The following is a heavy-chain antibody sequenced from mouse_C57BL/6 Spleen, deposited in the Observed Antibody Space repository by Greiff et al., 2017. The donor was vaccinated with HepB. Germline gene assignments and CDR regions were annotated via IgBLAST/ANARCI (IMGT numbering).Heavy chain of an antibody. CDR2: IRNKANGYTT. Sequence: EVHLVESGGGLVQPGGSLSLSCAASGFTFTDYYMSWVRQPPGKALEWLGFIRNKANGYTTEYSASVKGRFTISRDNSQSILYLQMNALRAEDSATYYCARWNYDYFDYWGQGTTLTVSS. CDR1: GFTFTDYY. J-gene: IGHJ2*01. V-gene: IGHV7-3*01. CDR3: ARWNYDYFDY. D-gene: IGHD2-4*01.